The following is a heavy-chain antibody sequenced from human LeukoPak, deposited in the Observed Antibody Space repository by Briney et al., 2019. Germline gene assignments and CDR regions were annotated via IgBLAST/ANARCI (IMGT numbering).Heavy chain of an antibody. D-gene: IGHD3-9*01. J-gene: IGHJ3*02. CDR3: ARHRKYYDILTGYYEGAFDI. CDR2: SYYSGST. Sequence: PSETLSLTCTVSGGSISSSSYYWGWIRQPPGKGLEWIGSSYYSGSTYYNPSLKSRVTISVDASKTQFSLKLTSVTAADTAVYYCARHRKYYDILTGYYEGAFDIWGQGTMVTVSS. CDR1: GGSISSSSYY. V-gene: IGHV4-39*01.